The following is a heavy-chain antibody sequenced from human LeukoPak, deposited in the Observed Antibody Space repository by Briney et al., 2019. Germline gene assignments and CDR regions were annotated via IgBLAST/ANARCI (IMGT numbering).Heavy chain of an antibody. J-gene: IGHJ1*01. CDR2: INPNSGGT. CDR3: ARVSSSGPASTRRYFQH. Sequence: GASVKVSCKASGYTFTGYYMHWVRQAPGQGLEWMGWINPNSGGTNYAQKFQGRVTMTRDTSISTAYMELSRLRSDDTAVYYCARVSSSGPASTRRYFQHWGQGTLVTVSS. D-gene: IGHD6-13*01. V-gene: IGHV1-2*02. CDR1: GYTFTGYY.